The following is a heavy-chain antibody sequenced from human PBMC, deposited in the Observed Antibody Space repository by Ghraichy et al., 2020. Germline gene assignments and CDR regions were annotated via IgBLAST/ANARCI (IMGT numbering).Heavy chain of an antibody. CDR3: ARGAEFYYYGMDV. CDR2: IYYSGST. D-gene: IGHD6-19*01. J-gene: IGHJ6*02. V-gene: IGHV4-31*03. CDR1: GGSISSGGYY. Sequence: TLSLTCTVSGGSISSGGYYWSWIRQHPGKGLEWIGYIYYSGSTYYNPSLKSRVTISVDTSKNQFSLKLSSVTAADTAVYYCARGAEFYYYGMDVWGQGTTVTVSS.